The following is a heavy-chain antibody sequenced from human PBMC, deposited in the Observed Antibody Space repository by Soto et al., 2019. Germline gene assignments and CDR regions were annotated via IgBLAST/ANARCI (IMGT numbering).Heavy chain of an antibody. D-gene: IGHD3-10*01. CDR3: ARGREKWFGDLYYYYGMDV. CDR1: GGSISSGDYY. Sequence: PSETLSLTCTVSGGSISSGDYYWSWIRQPPGKGLEWIGYIYYSGSTYYNPSLKSRVTISVDTSKNQFSLKLSSVTAADTAVYYCARGREKWFGDLYYYYGMDVWGQGTTVT. CDR2: IYYSGST. J-gene: IGHJ6*02. V-gene: IGHV4-30-4*01.